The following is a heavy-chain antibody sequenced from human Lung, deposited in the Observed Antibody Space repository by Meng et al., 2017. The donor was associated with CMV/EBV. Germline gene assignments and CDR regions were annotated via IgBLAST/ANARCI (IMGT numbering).Heavy chain of an antibody. Sequence: LXCAASGFXFSSYSMNWVRQAPGKGLEWVSSISSSSSYIYYADSVKGRFTISRDNAKNSLYLQMNSLRAEDTAVYYCARDHYDFWSGYYLYYYYGMDVXGQGXTVTVSS. V-gene: IGHV3-21*01. CDR1: GFXFSSYS. CDR3: ARDHYDFWSGYYLYYYYGMDV. CDR2: ISSSSSYI. J-gene: IGHJ6*02. D-gene: IGHD3-3*01.